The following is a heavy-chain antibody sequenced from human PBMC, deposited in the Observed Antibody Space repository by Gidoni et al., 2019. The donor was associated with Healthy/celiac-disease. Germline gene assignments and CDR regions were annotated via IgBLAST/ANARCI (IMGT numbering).Heavy chain of an antibody. D-gene: IGHD3-10*01. CDR2: INHSGST. Sequence: QVQLQQWGAGLLKPSETLSLTCAVYGGSFSGYYWSWIRQPPGKGLEWIGEINHSGSTNYNPSLKSRVTISVDTSKNQFSLKLSSVTAADTAVYYCARKASPGRWLQSHAFDIWGQGTMVTVSS. V-gene: IGHV4-34*01. J-gene: IGHJ3*02. CDR3: ARKASPGRWLQSHAFDI. CDR1: GGSFSGYY.